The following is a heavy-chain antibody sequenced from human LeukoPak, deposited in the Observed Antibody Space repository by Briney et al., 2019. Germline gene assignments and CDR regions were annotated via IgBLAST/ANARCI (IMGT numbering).Heavy chain of an antibody. J-gene: IGHJ6*02. Sequence: ASVKVSCKASGYTFTRYGISWVRQAPGQGLEWMGWISTYNGNTNYAQKLQGRVTMTEDTSTDTAYMELSSLRSEDTAVYYCATDRGWGGMDVWGQGTTVTVSS. CDR3: ATDRGWGGMDV. CDR1: GYTFTRYG. CDR2: ISTYNGNT. V-gene: IGHV1-18*01. D-gene: IGHD3-10*01.